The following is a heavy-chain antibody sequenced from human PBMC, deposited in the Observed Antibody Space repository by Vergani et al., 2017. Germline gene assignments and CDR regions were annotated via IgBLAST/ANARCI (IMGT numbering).Heavy chain of an antibody. J-gene: IGHJ6*02. CDR3: ARDGAPMIVVVITDSMDV. D-gene: IGHD3-22*01. V-gene: IGHV1-18*01. CDR2: ISAYNGNT. Sequence: QVQLVQSRAEVKKPGASVKVSCKASGYTFTNYGINWVRQAPGQGLEWMGWISAYNGNTNYAQKLQGRVTMTTDTSTSTAYMELRSLRSDDTAVYYCARDGAPMIVVVITDSMDVWGQGTTVTVSS. CDR1: GYTFTNYG.